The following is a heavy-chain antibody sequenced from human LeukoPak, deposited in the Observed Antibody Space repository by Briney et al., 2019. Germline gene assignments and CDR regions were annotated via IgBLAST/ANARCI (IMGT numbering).Heavy chain of an antibody. D-gene: IGHD2-21*02. Sequence: GASVKDSCKASGGTFSSYAISWVRQAPGQGLEWMGRIIPILGIANYAQKFQGRVTITADKSTSTAYMELSSLRSEDTAVYYCARDKSSYCGGDCYRYDAFDIWGQGTMVTVSS. J-gene: IGHJ3*02. CDR3: ARDKSSYCGGDCYRYDAFDI. CDR1: GGTFSSYA. V-gene: IGHV1-69*04. CDR2: IIPILGIA.